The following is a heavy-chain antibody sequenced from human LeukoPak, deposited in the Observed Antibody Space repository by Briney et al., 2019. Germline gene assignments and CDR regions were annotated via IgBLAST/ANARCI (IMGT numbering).Heavy chain of an antibody. CDR1: GDSISSSSYY. CDR3: ARLWSSSQELDY. D-gene: IGHD6-6*01. J-gene: IGHJ4*02. Sequence: KPSETLSLTCTVSGDSISSSSYYWGWIRQPPGEGLEWVGSISYTGSTYYNPSLKSRVTISVDTSKIQSSLKLTSVTATDTAVYYCARLWSSSQELDYWGQGTLVTVSS. V-gene: IGHV4-39*01. CDR2: ISYTGST.